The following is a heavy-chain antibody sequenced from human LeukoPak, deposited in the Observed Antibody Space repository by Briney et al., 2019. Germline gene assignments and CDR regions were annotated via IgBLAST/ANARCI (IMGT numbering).Heavy chain of an antibody. V-gene: IGHV4-59*01. D-gene: IGHD6-13*01. CDR3: ARAGSWTGYSY. CDR2: IYYSGNT. Sequence: PSETLSLTCTVSGGSISSYYWSWIRQPPGKGLEWIGYIYYSGNTNYNPSLKSRVTISVDTSKNQFSLKLSSVTAADTAVYYCARAGSWTGYSYWGQGTLVTVSS. CDR1: GGSISSYY. J-gene: IGHJ4*02.